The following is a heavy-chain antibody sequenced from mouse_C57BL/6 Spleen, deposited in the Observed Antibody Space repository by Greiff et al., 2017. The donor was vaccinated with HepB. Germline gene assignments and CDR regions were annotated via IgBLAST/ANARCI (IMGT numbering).Heavy chain of an antibody. CDR2: INPSNGGT. D-gene: IGHD1-2*01. CDR1: GYTFTSYW. Sequence: VQLQQSGTELVKPGASVKLSCKASGYTFTSYWMHWVKQRPGQGLEWIGNINPSNGGTNYNEKFKSKATLTVDKSSSTAYMQLSSLTSDDSAVYYCARDRWDYYGGFDYWGQVTTLTVSS. CDR3: ARDRWDYYGGFDY. J-gene: IGHJ2*01. V-gene: IGHV1-53*01.